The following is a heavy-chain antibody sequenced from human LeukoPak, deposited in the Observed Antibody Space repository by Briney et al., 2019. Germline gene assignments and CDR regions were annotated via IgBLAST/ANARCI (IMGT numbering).Heavy chain of an antibody. D-gene: IGHD3-9*01. Sequence: ASVKVSCKASGYTFITYYIHWVRQAPGQGLEWMGIIYPSGGSTTYAQKFQGRVTMTRDTSTSTVYMELSSLRSEDTAVYYCARAREDILTWYYFDYWGQGTLVTVSS. CDR1: GYTFITYY. CDR2: IYPSGGST. J-gene: IGHJ4*02. V-gene: IGHV1-46*01. CDR3: ARAREDILTWYYFDY.